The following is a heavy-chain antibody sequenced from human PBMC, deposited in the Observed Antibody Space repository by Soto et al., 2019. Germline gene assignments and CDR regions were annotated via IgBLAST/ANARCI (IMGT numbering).Heavy chain of an antibody. Sequence: PSETLSLTCTVSGGSISSYYWSWIRQPPGKGLEWIGYIYYSGSTNYNPSLKSRVTISVDTSKNQFSLKLSSVTAADTAVYYCARLEDYYDWFDPWGQGTLVTVS. V-gene: IGHV4-59*01. CDR2: IYYSGST. CDR1: GGSISSYY. D-gene: IGHD3-22*01. CDR3: ARLEDYYDWFDP. J-gene: IGHJ5*02.